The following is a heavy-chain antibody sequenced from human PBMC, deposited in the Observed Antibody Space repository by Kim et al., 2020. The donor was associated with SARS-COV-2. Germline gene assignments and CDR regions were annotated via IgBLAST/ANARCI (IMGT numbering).Heavy chain of an antibody. Sequence: GGSLRLSCSASGFTFTSYAMHWVRQVPGKGLQYISGISGDGGRTFYANSMKGRFTISRDNSENTLFLQMSSLRPEDTAVYYCVKDNRQSYVGADYSPLFGHWGQGTLVTVSS. CDR3: VKDNRQSYVGADYSPLFGH. CDR2: ISGDGGRT. D-gene: IGHD4-4*01. J-gene: IGHJ4*02. CDR1: GFTFTSYA. V-gene: IGHV3-64D*09.